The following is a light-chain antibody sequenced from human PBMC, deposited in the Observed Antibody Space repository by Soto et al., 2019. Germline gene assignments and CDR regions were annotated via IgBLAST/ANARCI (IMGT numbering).Light chain of an antibody. J-gene: IGLJ2*01. V-gene: IGLV2-14*03. CDR3: TSWTTSTTMI. Sequence: QSVLTQPASVSGSPGQSITISCTGTSSDIGAYNVVSWYQQHPGKAPNLMLYDVNIRPSGVSNRFSGSKSGNTASLTISGLQAEDAADYYCTSWTTSTTMIFGGGTKVTVL. CDR2: DVN. CDR1: SSDIGAYNV.